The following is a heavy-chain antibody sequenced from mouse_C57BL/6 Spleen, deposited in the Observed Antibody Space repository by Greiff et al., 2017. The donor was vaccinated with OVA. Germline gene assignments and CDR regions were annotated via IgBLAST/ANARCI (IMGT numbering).Heavy chain of an antibody. CDR3: ARTITTVVDYFDY. V-gene: IGHV1-52*01. D-gene: IGHD1-1*01. CDR1: GYTFTSYW. Sequence: VKLMESGAELVKPGASVKMSCKASGYTFTSYWMHWVKQRPIQGLEWIGNIDPSDSETHYNQKFKDKATLTVDKSSSTAYMQLSSLTSEDSAVYYCARTITTVVDYFDYWGQGTTLTVSS. J-gene: IGHJ2*01. CDR2: IDPSDSET.